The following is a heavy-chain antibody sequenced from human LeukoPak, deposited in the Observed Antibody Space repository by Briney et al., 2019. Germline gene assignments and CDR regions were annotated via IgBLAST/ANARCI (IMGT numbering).Heavy chain of an antibody. CDR3: ARERVSDRYGDYAGNWFDP. J-gene: IGHJ5*02. V-gene: IGHV1-69*04. CDR2: IIPILGIA. D-gene: IGHD4-17*01. CDR1: GGTFSSYA. Sequence: SVKVSCKASGGTFSSYAISWVRQAPGQGLEWMERIIPILGIANYAQKFQGRVTITADKSTSTAYMELSSLRSEDTAVYYCARERVSDRYGDYAGNWFDPWGQGTLVTVSS.